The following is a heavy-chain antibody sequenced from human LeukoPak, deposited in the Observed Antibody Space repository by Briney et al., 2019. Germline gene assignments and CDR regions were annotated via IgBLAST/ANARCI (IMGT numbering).Heavy chain of an antibody. J-gene: IGHJ4*02. Sequence: PSETLSLTCTVSGGSISSHYWGWIRQPPGKGLEWIGYIYYSGSTNYNPSLKSRVTISVDTSKNQFSLKLSSVTAADTAVYYCARTTYDFWSGYYGYWGQGTLVTVSS. V-gene: IGHV4-59*11. CDR1: GGSISSHY. CDR2: IYYSGST. D-gene: IGHD3-3*01. CDR3: ARTTYDFWSGYYGY.